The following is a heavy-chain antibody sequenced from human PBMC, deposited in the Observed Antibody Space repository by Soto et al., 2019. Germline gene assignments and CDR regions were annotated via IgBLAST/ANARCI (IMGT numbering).Heavy chain of an antibody. J-gene: IGHJ6*02. V-gene: IGHV4-59*01. CDR2: IYYSGST. CDR3: ARDLNWNDNYYYGMDV. Sequence: SETLSLTCTVSGGSISSYYWTWIRQPPGKGLEWIGYIYYSGSTNYNPSLKSRVTISVDTSKNQFSLKLSSVTAADTAVYYCARDLNWNDNYYYGMDVWGQGATVTVSS. D-gene: IGHD1-1*01. CDR1: GGSISSYY.